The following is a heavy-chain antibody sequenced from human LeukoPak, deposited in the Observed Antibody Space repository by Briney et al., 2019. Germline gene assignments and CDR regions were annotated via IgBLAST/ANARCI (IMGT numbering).Heavy chain of an antibody. Sequence: GGSLRLSCAASGFTFSSYSMNWVRQAPGKGLEWVSYISSSSSTIYYADSVKGRFTISRDNAKNSLYLQMNSLRAEDTAVYYCARDYGDYVVDYWGQGTLVTLSS. V-gene: IGHV3-48*01. CDR2: ISSSSSTI. CDR1: GFTFSSYS. D-gene: IGHD4-17*01. CDR3: ARDYGDYVVDY. J-gene: IGHJ4*02.